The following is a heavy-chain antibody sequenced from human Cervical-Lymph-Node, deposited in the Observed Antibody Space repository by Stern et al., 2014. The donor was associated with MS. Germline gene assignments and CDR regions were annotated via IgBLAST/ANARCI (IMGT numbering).Heavy chain of an antibody. D-gene: IGHD1-26*01. Sequence: VQLQESGGGLVQPGGSLRLSCAASGFSLSAYDMDWVRPAPGQGLERVGRTQNKAAGSTPEYAASAKGRFTHPRDDLMDSLYLQMNSLKTEDTAVYYCARDFWGSYDYWGQGALVTVSS. J-gene: IGHJ4*02. CDR1: GFSLSAYD. CDR3: ARDFWGSYDY. V-gene: IGHV3-72*01. CDR2: TQNKAAGSTP.